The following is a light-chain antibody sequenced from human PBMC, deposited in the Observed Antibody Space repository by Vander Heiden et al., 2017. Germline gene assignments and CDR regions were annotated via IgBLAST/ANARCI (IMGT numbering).Light chain of an antibody. CDR1: QSLLYSDGKNY. Sequence: DIVMTQSPLSLPVTPGESASISCRSSQSLLYSDGKNYLDWYLQKPGQSPQLLIYLGSYRASGVPDRFSGSGSGTYFTLNIRRVEPEDVGIYYCRQALKTPITFGGGTKVEIK. V-gene: IGKV2-28*01. CDR3: RQALKTPIT. J-gene: IGKJ4*01. CDR2: LGS.